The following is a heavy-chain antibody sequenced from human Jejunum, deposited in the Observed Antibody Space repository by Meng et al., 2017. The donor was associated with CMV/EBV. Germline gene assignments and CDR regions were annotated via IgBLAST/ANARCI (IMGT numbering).Heavy chain of an antibody. D-gene: IGHD1-14*01. CDR1: GGSFSTHT. CDR2: LIAVFDKT. V-gene: IGHV1-69*13. J-gene: IGHJ4*02. Sequence: QGQLGQSGAEWKKPGSSVKVACKTSGGSFSTHTFSWVRQAPGQGLEWMGGLIAVFDKTKAAPRFQDRVTFTADESTSTAYMELSSLTFDDTAVYFCARGRRNEPLFDYWGQGTLVTVSS. CDR3: ARGRRNEPLFDY.